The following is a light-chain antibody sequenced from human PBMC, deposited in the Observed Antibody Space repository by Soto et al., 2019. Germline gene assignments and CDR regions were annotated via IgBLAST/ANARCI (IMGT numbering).Light chain of an antibody. Sequence: QSVLTQPPSVSAAPGQKVTISCSGSSSDIGNNYVSWYQQLPGTAPKLLIYENDKRPSGIPGRFSGSKSGTSATLGIAGPQAGEEADYYFRTWDPSLDSVFGGGTQLTVL. J-gene: IGLJ3*02. CDR2: END. V-gene: IGLV1-51*02. CDR1: SSDIGNNY. CDR3: RTWDPSLDSV.